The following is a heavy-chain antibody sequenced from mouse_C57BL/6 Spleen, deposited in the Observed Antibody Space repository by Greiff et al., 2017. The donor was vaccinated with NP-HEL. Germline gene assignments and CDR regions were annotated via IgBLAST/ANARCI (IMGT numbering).Heavy chain of an antibody. Sequence: EVQRVESGGGLVKPGGSLKLSCAASGFTFSDYGMHWVRQAPEKGLEWVAYISSGSSTIYYADTVKGRFTISRDNAKNTLFLQMTSLRSEDTAMYYCARPGSSSYYAMDCWGQGTSVTVSS. CDR1: GFTFSDYG. CDR3: ARPGSSSYYAMDC. J-gene: IGHJ4*01. D-gene: IGHD1-1*01. CDR2: ISSGSSTI. V-gene: IGHV5-17*01.